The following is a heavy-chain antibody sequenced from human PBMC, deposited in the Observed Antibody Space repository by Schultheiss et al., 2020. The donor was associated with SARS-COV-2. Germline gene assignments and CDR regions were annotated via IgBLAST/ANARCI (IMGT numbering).Heavy chain of an antibody. CDR1: GFTFSSYG. CDR2: IWYDGSNK. D-gene: IGHD2-2*01. Sequence: GSLRLSCAASGFTFSSYGMHWVRQAPGKGLEWVAVIWYDGSNKYYADSVKGRFTISRDNSKNTLYLQMNSLRAEDTAVYYCAREGVPASSMDVWGQGTTVTVSS. V-gene: IGHV3-33*01. CDR3: AREGVPASSMDV. J-gene: IGHJ6*02.